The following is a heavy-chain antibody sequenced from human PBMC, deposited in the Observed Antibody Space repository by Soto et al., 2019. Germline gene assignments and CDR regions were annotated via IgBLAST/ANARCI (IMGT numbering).Heavy chain of an antibody. CDR2: IDPSDSYT. Sequence: PGESLKISCKGSGYSFTSYWITWVRQMPGKGLEWMGRIDPSDSYTNYSPSFAGHVTISVDKSIGTAFLQWGSLKASDTAVYYCARHVGGGYLLFDHWGQGTLVTVSS. D-gene: IGHD5-18*01. J-gene: IGHJ4*02. V-gene: IGHV5-10-1*01. CDR3: ARHVGGGYLLFDH. CDR1: GYSFTSYW.